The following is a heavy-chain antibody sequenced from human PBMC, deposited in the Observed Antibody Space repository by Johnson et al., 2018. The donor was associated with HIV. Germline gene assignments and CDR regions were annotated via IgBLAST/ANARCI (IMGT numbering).Heavy chain of an antibody. V-gene: IGHV3-30*04. Sequence: VQLVESGGGVVQPGRSLRLSCAASGFTFSSYAMHWVRQAPGKGLEWVAVISYDGSNKYYADSVKGRFTISRDNSKNTLYLQMNSLRAEDTAVYYCAEGNHGIWGKGTMVTVSS. D-gene: IGHD2/OR15-2a*01. CDR2: ISYDGSNK. J-gene: IGHJ3*02. CDR3: AEGNHGI. CDR1: GFTFSSYA.